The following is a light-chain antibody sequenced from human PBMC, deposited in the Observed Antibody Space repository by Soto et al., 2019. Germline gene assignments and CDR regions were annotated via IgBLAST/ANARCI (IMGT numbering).Light chain of an antibody. J-gene: IGLJ3*02. CDR3: QAWDSGVV. Sequence: SYELTQPPSVSVSPGQTASITCSGDKLGDKYACWYQQKAGQSSVLVIYQDTKRPSAIPERFSGSNSGNTATLTISGTQAMDEADYYCQAWDSGVVFGGGTKLTVL. V-gene: IGLV3-1*01. CDR1: KLGDKY. CDR2: QDT.